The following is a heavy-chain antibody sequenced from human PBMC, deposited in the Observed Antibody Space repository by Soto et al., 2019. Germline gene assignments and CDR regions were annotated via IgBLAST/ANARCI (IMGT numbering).Heavy chain of an antibody. CDR1: GGSISSGGYY. CDR2: IYYSGST. Sequence: SETLSLTCTVSGGSISSGGYYWSWIRQHPGKGLEWIGYIYYSGSTYYNPSLKSRVTISVDTSKNQFSLKLSSVTAADTAVYYCARGSRVLLLWFGERREYKWFDPWGQGTLVTVSS. CDR3: ARGSRVLLLWFGERREYKWFDP. D-gene: IGHD3-10*01. V-gene: IGHV4-31*03. J-gene: IGHJ5*02.